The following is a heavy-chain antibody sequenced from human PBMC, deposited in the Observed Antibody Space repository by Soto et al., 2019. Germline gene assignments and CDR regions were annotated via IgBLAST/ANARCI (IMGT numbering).Heavy chain of an antibody. D-gene: IGHD2-2*01. CDR2: INPNSGGT. Sequence: GASVKVSCKASGYTFTGYYMHWVRQAPGQGLEWMGWINPNSGGTNYAQKFQGWVTMTRDTSISTAYMELSRLRSDDTAVYYCARDFRLNDIVVVPAAITYGMDVWGQGTTVTVSS. J-gene: IGHJ6*02. CDR1: GYTFTGYY. V-gene: IGHV1-2*04. CDR3: ARDFRLNDIVVVPAAITYGMDV.